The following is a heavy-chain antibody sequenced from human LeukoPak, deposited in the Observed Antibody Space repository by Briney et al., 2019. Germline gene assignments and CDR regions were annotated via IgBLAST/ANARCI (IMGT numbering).Heavy chain of an antibody. CDR2: IYVSGST. CDR3: ARHIVGGIEDMDV. D-gene: IGHD1-26*01. V-gene: IGHV4-59*08. J-gene: IGHJ6*03. CDR1: GGSIGTYY. Sequence: SETRSLTCTVSGGSIGTYYWSWIRQSPGKGLEWIGYIYVSGSTRYYPYLQSRVTISVDTSRNQFFLKMSSVTAADTSVYYCARHIVGGIEDMDVWGKGTKVTVSS.